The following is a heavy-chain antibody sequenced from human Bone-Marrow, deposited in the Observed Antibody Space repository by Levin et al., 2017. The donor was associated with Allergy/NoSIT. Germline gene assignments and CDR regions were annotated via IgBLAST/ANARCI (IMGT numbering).Heavy chain of an antibody. CDR1: GFTFTGYG. CDR3: ARAPSGSHFDDAFNI. J-gene: IGHJ3*02. Sequence: GGSLRLSCAASGFTFTGYGMHWVRQAPGKGLEWVAAVWYDGSIEVYADAVKGRFTISRDNSKNTLYLQMNSLRAEDTSVYYCARAPSGSHFDDAFNIWGQGTVVTVSS. CDR2: VWYDGSIE. D-gene: IGHD1-26*01. V-gene: IGHV3-33*01.